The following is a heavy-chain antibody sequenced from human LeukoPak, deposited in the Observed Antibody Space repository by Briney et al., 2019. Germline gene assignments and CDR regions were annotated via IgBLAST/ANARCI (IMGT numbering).Heavy chain of an antibody. CDR1: GGSFSGYY. D-gene: IGHD3-22*01. J-gene: IGHJ4*02. CDR3: ARGQDYYDSSGYSVPDL. Sequence: SETLSLTCAVYGGSFSGYYWSWIRQPPGKGLEWIGEINHSGSTNYNLSLKSRVTISVDTSKNQFSLKLSSVTAADTAVYYCARGQDYYDSSGYSVPDLWGQGTLVTVSS. CDR2: INHSGST. V-gene: IGHV4-34*01.